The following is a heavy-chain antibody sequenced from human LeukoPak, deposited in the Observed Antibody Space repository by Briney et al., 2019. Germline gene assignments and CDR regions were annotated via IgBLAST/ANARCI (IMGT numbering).Heavy chain of an antibody. V-gene: IGHV3-66*02. CDR3: ARNPPGYCLDYFDY. Sequence: PGGSLRLSCAASGFTVSSNYMSWVRQAPGKGLEWVSVIYSGGSTYYADSVKGRFTISRDNSKNTLYLQMNSLRAEDTAVYYCARNPPGYCLDYFDYWGQGTLVTVSS. CDR2: IYSGGST. CDR1: GFTVSSNY. J-gene: IGHJ4*02. D-gene: IGHD5-18*01.